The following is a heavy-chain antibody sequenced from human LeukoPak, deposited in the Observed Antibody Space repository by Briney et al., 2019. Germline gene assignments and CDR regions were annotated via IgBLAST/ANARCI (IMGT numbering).Heavy chain of an antibody. J-gene: IGHJ6*02. CDR1: GFTFDDYT. V-gene: IGHV3-43*01. CDR3: AKDIGRSITIFVYGMDV. CDR2: ISWDGGST. D-gene: IGHD3-3*01. Sequence: GGSLRLSCAASGFTFDDYTMHWVRQAPGKGLEWVSLISWDGGSTFYADSVKGRFTISRDNSKNSLYLQMTSLRTEDTALYYCAKDIGRSITIFVYGMDVWGQGTTVTVSS.